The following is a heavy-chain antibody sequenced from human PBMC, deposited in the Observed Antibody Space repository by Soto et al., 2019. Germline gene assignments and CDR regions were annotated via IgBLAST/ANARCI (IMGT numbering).Heavy chain of an antibody. V-gene: IGHV1-69*06. CDR1: GGTFSSYA. D-gene: IGHD3-3*01. CDR3: AIIVAYYDFWSGYYRSRFDP. J-gene: IGHJ5*02. CDR2: IIPIFGTA. Sequence: SVKVSCKASGGTFSSYAISWVRQAPGQGLEWMGGIIPIFGTANYAQKFQGRVTITADKSTSTAYMELSSLRSEDTAVYYCAIIVAYYDFWSGYYRSRFDPWGQGTLVTVSS.